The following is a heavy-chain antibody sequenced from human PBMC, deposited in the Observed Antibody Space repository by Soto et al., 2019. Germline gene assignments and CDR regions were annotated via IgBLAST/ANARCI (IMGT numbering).Heavy chain of an antibody. J-gene: IGHJ3*02. CDR3: AREGSVSSGYHSEPDAFDI. D-gene: IGHD3-22*01. Sequence: ASVKVSCKASGYTFTSYGISWVRQAPGQGLEWMGWISAYNGNTNYAQKLQGRVTMTTDTSTSTAYMELRSLRSDDTAVYYCAREGSVSSGYHSEPDAFDIWGQGTMVTVSS. CDR2: ISAYNGNT. CDR1: GYTFTSYG. V-gene: IGHV1-18*01.